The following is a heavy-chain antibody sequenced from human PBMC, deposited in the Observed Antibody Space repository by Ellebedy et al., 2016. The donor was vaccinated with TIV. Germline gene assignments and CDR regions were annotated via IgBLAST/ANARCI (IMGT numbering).Heavy chain of an antibody. CDR3: ARGNGGNFAFDI. J-gene: IGHJ3*02. V-gene: IGHV3-48*01. D-gene: IGHD4-23*01. CDR1: GFTFSNSG. CDR2: ITGGSTAI. Sequence: PGGSLRLSCATSGFTFSNSGMNWVRQVPGKGLEWISYITGGSTAIYYADSVKGRFTISRDNAKNSLYVQMNSLRGEDTAVYYCARGNGGNFAFDIWGQGTMVTISS.